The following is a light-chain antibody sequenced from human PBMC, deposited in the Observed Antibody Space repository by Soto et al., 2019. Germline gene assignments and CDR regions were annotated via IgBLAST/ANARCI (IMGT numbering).Light chain of an antibody. CDR3: QKYNSAPNT. CDR1: QSVSSSY. CDR2: GAS. Sequence: EVVLTQSPATLSLSPGERATLSCRASQSVSSSYLAWYQQKPGQAPRFLIYGASSRATGIPDRFSGSGSGTHFTLTISRLEPEDVATYYCQKYNSAPNTFGQGTRLEIK. J-gene: IGKJ5*01. V-gene: IGKV3-20*01.